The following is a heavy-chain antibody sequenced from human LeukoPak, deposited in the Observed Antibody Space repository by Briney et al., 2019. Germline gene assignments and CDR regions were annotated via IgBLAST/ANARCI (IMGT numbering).Heavy chain of an antibody. CDR2: ISSSGSTI. V-gene: IGHV3-48*03. CDR1: RFTFSSYE. J-gene: IGHJ5*02. Sequence: GGSLRLSCAASRFTFSSYEMNWVRQAPGKGLEWVSYISSSGSTIYYADPVKGRFTISRDNAKNSLYLQMNSLRAEDTAVYYCARDPNWFDPWGQGTLVTVSS. CDR3: ARDPNWFDP.